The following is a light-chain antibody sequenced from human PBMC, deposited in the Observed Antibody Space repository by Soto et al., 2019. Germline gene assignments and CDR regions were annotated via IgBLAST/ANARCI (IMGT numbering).Light chain of an antibody. CDR3: SSYTSSSTYV. Sequence: SMLTQPSSVSESPGQSITISCTGTSSDVGGYNYVSWYQQHPGKAPKLMIYDVTNRPSGVSNRFSGYKSGNTASLTITGLQAEDEADYYCSSYTSSSTYVFGTGTKVTVL. CDR2: DVT. J-gene: IGLJ1*01. V-gene: IGLV2-14*03. CDR1: SSDVGGYNY.